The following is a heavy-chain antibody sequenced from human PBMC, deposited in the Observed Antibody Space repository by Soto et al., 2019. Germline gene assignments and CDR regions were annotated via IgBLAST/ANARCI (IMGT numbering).Heavy chain of an antibody. Sequence: ESGGGVVQPGRSLRLSCAASGFTFSSYGMHWVRQAPGKGLEWVAVISYDGSNKYYADSVKGRFTISRDNSKNTLYLQMNSLRAEDTAVYYCAKEGITMVRGVPYYYGMDVWGQGTTVTVSS. J-gene: IGHJ6*02. V-gene: IGHV3-30*18. CDR3: AKEGITMVRGVPYYYGMDV. CDR2: ISYDGSNK. D-gene: IGHD3-10*01. CDR1: GFTFSSYG.